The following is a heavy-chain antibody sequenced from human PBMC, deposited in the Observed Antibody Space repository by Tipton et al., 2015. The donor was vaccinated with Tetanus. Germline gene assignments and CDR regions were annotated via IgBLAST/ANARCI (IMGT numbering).Heavy chain of an antibody. CDR3: ARDQARGARGWNYFDY. Sequence: GLVKPSQTLSLTCTVSGGSISSGGYYWSWIRQHPGKGLEWIGDIYYSGSTYYNPSLKSRVTLSVDTSKNRFSLKLNSVTAADTAVYYCARDQARGARGWNYFDYWGQGTLVTVSS. CDR1: GGSISSGGYY. V-gene: IGHV4-31*03. D-gene: IGHD1-26*01. CDR2: IYYSGST. J-gene: IGHJ4*02.